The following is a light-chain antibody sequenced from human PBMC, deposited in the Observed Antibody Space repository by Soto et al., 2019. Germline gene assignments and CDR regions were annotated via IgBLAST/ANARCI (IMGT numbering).Light chain of an antibody. Sequence: DIQMTQSPSTLPASVGHRVSITCRASQSVNKWLAWFQQKPGKVPKLLIFDASTLQTGVPSRFGGGGSGTEFTLTISGLQPDDFAVYYCQQYHNWPVTFGGGTKVDI. CDR1: QSVNKW. CDR2: DAS. V-gene: IGKV1-5*01. CDR3: QQYHNWPVT. J-gene: IGKJ4*01.